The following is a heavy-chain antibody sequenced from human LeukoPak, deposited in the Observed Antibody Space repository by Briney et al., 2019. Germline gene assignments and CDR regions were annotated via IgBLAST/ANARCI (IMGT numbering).Heavy chain of an antibody. CDR2: IIPIFGTA. Sequence: SVKVSCKASGGTFSSYAISWVRQAPGQGLEWMGGIIPIFGTANYAQKFQGRVTITADESTSTAHMELSSLRSEDTAVYYCASLYYDFWSGPWGLFDYWGQGTLVTVSS. CDR3: ASLYYDFWSGPWGLFDY. D-gene: IGHD3-3*01. CDR1: GGTFSSYA. J-gene: IGHJ4*02. V-gene: IGHV1-69*01.